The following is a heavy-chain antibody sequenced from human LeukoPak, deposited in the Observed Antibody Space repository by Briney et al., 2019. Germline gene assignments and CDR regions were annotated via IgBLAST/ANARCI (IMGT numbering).Heavy chain of an antibody. CDR2: ISGSGGST. Sequence: TGGSLRLSCAASGFTFSSYAMSWVRQAPGKGLEWVSAISGSGGSTYYADSVKGRFTISRDNSKNTLYLQMNSLRAEDAAVYYCATYSSSWYDPPYWGQGTLVTVSS. CDR3: ATYSSSWYDPPY. CDR1: GFTFSSYA. J-gene: IGHJ4*02. V-gene: IGHV3-23*01. D-gene: IGHD6-13*01.